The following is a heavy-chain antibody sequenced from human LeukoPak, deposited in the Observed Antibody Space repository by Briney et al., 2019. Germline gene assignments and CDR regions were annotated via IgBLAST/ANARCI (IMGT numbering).Heavy chain of an antibody. CDR2: IRYDGSNK. Sequence: GGSLRLSCAASGFSFSSYGMHWVRQAPGKGLEWVAFIRYDGSNKYYADSVKGRFTISRDNAKNSLYLQMNSLRAEDTAVYYCARVSSRDRDYYYYYYMDVWGKGTTVTVSS. CDR3: ARVSSRDRDYYYYYYMDV. CDR1: GFSFSSYG. V-gene: IGHV3-30*02. J-gene: IGHJ6*03.